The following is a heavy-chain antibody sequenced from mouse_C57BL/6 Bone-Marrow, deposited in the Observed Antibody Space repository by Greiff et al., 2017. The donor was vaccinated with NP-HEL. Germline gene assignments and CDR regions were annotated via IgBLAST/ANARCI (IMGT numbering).Heavy chain of an antibody. CDR3: ARGGLYDYAFAY. Sequence: EVHLVESGGGLVKPGGSLKLSCAASGFTFSSYAMSWVRQTPDKRLEWVATISDGGSYTYYPDNVKGRFTISRDNAKNNLYLQMSHLKSEDTAMYYCARGGLYDYAFAYWGQGTLVTVSA. J-gene: IGHJ3*01. D-gene: IGHD2-4*01. CDR1: GFTFSSYA. CDR2: ISDGGSYT. V-gene: IGHV5-4*01.